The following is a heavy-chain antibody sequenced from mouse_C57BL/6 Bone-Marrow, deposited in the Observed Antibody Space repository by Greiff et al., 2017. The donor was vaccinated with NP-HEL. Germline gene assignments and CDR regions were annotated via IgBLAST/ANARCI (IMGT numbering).Heavy chain of an antibody. CDR2: IRLKSDNYAT. J-gene: IGHJ4*01. CDR3: TPTGGYYAMDY. V-gene: IGHV6-3*01. CDR1: GFTFSNYW. D-gene: IGHD1-1*01. Sequence: EVHLVESGGGLVQPGGSMKLSCVASGFTFSNYWMNWVRQSPEKGLEWVAQIRLKSDNYATHYAESVKGRFTISRDDSKSSVYLQMNNLRAEDTGIYYCTPTGGYYAMDYWGQGTSVTVSS.